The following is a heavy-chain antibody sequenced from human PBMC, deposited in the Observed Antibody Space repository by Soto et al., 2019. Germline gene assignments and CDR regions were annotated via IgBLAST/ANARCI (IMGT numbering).Heavy chain of an antibody. CDR1: GDSISGQY. CDR2: IYYTGSA. D-gene: IGHD1-26*01. Sequence: SETLSLTCTVSGDSISGQYWSWIRQPPGRSLEWIGYIYYTGSANYSPSLKSRVTISVDTSRNQFSLKLRSVTAADTAVYYCVKGGTSKFVPWGQGSLVTVS. V-gene: IGHV4-59*11. CDR3: VKGGTSKFVP. J-gene: IGHJ5*02.